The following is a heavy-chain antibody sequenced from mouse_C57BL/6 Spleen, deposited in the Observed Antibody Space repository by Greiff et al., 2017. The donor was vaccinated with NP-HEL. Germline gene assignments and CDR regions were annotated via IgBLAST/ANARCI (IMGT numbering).Heavy chain of an antibody. J-gene: IGHJ1*03. D-gene: IGHD1-1*01. CDR2: ISSGSSTI. V-gene: IGHV5-17*01. CDR3: ARATTVVADV. Sequence: EVNVVESGGGLVKPGGSLKLSCAASGFTFSDYGMHWVRQAPEKGLEWVAYISSGSSTIYYADTVKGRFTISRDNAKNTLFLQMTSLRSEDTAMYYCARATTVVADVWGTGTTVTVSS. CDR1: GFTFSDYG.